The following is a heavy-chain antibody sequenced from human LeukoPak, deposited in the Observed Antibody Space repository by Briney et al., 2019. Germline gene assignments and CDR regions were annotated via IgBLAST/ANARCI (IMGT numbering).Heavy chain of an antibody. CDR2: IIPILGIA. J-gene: IGHJ3*01. Sequence: SVKVSCKASGGTFSSYAISWVRQAPGQGLEWMGRIIPILGIANYAQKFQGRVTITADKSTSTAYMELSSLRSEDTAVYYCARRPTYYYDSSGYETWGQGTMVTVSS. D-gene: IGHD3-22*01. V-gene: IGHV1-69*04. CDR3: ARRPTYYYDSSGYET. CDR1: GGTFSSYA.